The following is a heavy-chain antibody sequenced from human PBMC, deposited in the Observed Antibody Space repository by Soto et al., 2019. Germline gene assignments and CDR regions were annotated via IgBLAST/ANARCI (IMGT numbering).Heavy chain of an antibody. CDR2: IYYSGST. Sequence: PSETLSLTCTVSGGSISSYYWSWIRQPPGKGLEWIGYIYYSGSTNYNPSLKSRVTISVDTSKNQFSLKLSSVTAADTAVYHCARGSAQTTIFGAPTLMDGWGKGTTLTVSS. D-gene: IGHD3-3*01. CDR3: ARGSAQTTIFGAPTLMDG. V-gene: IGHV4-59*01. CDR1: GGSISSYY. J-gene: IGHJ6*03.